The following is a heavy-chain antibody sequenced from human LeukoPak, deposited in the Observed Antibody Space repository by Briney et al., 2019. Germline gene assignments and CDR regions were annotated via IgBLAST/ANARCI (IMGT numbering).Heavy chain of an antibody. J-gene: IGHJ3*02. D-gene: IGHD3-10*01. Sequence: PSGTLSLTCTVSGGSISSYYWSWIRQPPGKGLEWIGYIYTSGSTNYNPSLKSRVTISVDTSKNQFSLKLSSVTAADTAVYYCARSGYYSIHAFDIWGQGTMVTVSS. V-gene: IGHV4-4*09. CDR1: GGSISSYY. CDR3: ARSGYYSIHAFDI. CDR2: IYTSGST.